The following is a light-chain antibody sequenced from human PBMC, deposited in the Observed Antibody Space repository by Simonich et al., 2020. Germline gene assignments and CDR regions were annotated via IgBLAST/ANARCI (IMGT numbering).Light chain of an antibody. Sequence: DIVMTQSPDSLAVSLGERATINCKYSQSVLYSSNNKNYLAWYQQKPGQPPKLLIYWASTRESGVPDRFSGSGSGTDFTLTISSLQAEDVAVYYCQQYYSTPPTFGQGTEVEIK. CDR2: WAS. J-gene: IGKJ1*01. V-gene: IGKV4-1*01. CDR1: QSVLYSSNNKNY. CDR3: QQYYSTPPT.